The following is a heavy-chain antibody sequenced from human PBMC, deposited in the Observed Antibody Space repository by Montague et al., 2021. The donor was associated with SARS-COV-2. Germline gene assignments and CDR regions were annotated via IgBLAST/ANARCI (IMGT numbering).Heavy chain of an antibody. CDR2: XDWDDDK. J-gene: IGHJ6*02. CDR3: ARTSVEMATIGGYCYYGMDV. V-gene: IGHV2-70*01. Sequence: PALVKPTQTLTLTCTFSGFSLSTSGMCVSWIRQPPGKALEWLALXDWDDDKYYSTSLKTRLTISKDTSKNQVVLTMTNTDPVDTATYYCARTSVEMATIGGYCYYGMDVWGQGTTVTDTS. CDR1: GFSLSTSGMC. D-gene: IGHD5-24*01.